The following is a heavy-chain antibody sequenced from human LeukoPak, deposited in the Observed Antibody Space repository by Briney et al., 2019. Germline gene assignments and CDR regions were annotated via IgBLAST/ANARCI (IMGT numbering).Heavy chain of an antibody. Sequence: PSETLSLTCTVSGGSISSYYWSWIRQPAGKGLEWIGRIYTSGSTNYNPSLKSRVTISVDTSKNQFSLKLSSVTAADTAVYYCARHVIAVAGGDAFDIWGQGTMVTVSS. V-gene: IGHV4-4*07. D-gene: IGHD6-19*01. CDR1: GGSISSYY. CDR2: IYTSGST. CDR3: ARHVIAVAGGDAFDI. J-gene: IGHJ3*02.